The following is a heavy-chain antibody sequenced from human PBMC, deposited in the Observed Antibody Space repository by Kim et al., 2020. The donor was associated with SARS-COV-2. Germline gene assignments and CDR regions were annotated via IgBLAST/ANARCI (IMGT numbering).Heavy chain of an antibody. D-gene: IGHD5-12*01. CDR1: GFTFSSYG. V-gene: IGHV3-30*18. Sequence: GGSLRLSCAASGFTFSSYGMHWVRQAPGKGLEWVAVISCDGSSKYYADSVKGRFTISRDNSKNTLYLQMNSLRAEDTAVYYCAKVRCGGYVAHFDYWGQGTLVTVSS. CDR2: ISCDGSSK. CDR3: AKVRCGGYVAHFDY. J-gene: IGHJ4*02.